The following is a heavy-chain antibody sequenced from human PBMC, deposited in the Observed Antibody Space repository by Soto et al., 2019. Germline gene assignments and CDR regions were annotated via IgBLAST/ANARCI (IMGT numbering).Heavy chain of an antibody. V-gene: IGHV3-53*01. CDR1: GFTFSTNY. Sequence: PVGSLRLSCAASGFTFSTNYLTWVRQAPGKGLEWVSVIYRGGSTYYADSVKGRFTISRDHPKNTLYLQMNSLRPEDTAVYYCARGAGGLDPWGQGTLVTVSS. CDR3: ARGAGGLDP. CDR2: IYRGGST. J-gene: IGHJ5*02.